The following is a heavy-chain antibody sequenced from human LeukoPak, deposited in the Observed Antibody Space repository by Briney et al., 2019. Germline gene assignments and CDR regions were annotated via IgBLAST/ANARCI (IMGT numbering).Heavy chain of an antibody. Sequence: GASVKVSCKASGYTFTGYYMHWVRQAPGQGLEWMGWINPNSGGTNYAQKSQGRVTMTRDTSISTAYMELSRLRSDDTAVYYCAARPYLFGWMLNDAFDIWGQGTMVTVSS. V-gene: IGHV1-2*02. CDR2: INPNSGGT. CDR1: GYTFTGYY. D-gene: IGHD2-8*01. J-gene: IGHJ3*02. CDR3: AARPYLFGWMLNDAFDI.